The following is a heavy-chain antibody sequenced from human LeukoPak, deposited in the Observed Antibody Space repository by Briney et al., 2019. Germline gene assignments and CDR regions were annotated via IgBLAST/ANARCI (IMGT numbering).Heavy chain of an antibody. CDR3: ARKSNYYYGSGSYRNWFDP. J-gene: IGHJ5*02. Sequence: PSETLSLTCTVSGGSISSYYWSWIRQPPGKGLEWIGEINHSGSTNYNPSLKSRVTISVDTSKNQFSLKLSSVTAADTAVYYCARKSNYYYGSGSYRNWFDPWGQGTLVTVSS. CDR2: INHSGST. D-gene: IGHD3-10*01. V-gene: IGHV4-34*01. CDR1: GGSISSYY.